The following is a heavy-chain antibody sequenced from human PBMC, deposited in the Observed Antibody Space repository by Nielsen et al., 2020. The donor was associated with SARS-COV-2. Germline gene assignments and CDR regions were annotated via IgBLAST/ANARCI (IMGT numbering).Heavy chain of an antibody. D-gene: IGHD2/OR15-2a*01. J-gene: IGHJ3*02. CDR3: ASEGNHAFDM. CDR2: ITKTSSSL. CDR1: GFIFTDYS. Sequence: GESLKLSCTVSGFIFTDYSMNWVRQAPGRGLEWISYITKTSSSLQYADSVKGRFIISRDNAKNSVYLQMNSLRVEDTAVYYCASEGNHAFDMWGQGTMVTVSS. V-gene: IGHV3-48*01.